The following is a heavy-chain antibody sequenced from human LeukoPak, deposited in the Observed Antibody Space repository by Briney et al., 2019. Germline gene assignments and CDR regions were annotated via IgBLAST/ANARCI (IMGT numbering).Heavy chain of an antibody. J-gene: IGHJ6*03. Sequence: PSETLSLTCAVYVGSFSGYYWSWIRRPPGKGLEWIGEINHSGSTNYNSSLKSRVTISVDTSKNQFPLKLSSVTAADTAVYYCARGYYGSGSHCCHMDVWGKGTTITVS. V-gene: IGHV4-34*01. CDR2: INHSGST. CDR3: ARGYYGSGSHCCHMDV. CDR1: VGSFSGYY. D-gene: IGHD3-10*01.